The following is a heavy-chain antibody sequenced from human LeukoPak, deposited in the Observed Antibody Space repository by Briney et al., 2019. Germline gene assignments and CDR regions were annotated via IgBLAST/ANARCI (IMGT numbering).Heavy chain of an antibody. D-gene: IGHD3-16*01. CDR1: GFTFSTYG. CDR3: ARCLAISYYMDV. CDR2: ISTTSTYI. J-gene: IGHJ6*03. Sequence: PGGSLRLSCEASGFTFSTYGMDWVRQAPGKGLEWVSSISTTSTYIYYADPVKGRFTISRDNAKNSVYLQMNSLKADDTAVYYCARCLAISYYMDVWGKGTTVTVSS. V-gene: IGHV3-21*01.